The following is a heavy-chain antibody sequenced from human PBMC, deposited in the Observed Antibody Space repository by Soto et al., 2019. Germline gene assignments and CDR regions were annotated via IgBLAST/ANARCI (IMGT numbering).Heavy chain of an antibody. Sequence: GASVKVSCKASGFTLTSYGISWVRQAPGQGLEWMGWISAYNGNTNYAQKLQGRVTMTTDTSKNQFSLKLSSVTAADTAVYYCARVPDYWGQGTLVTVS. CDR3: ARVPDY. J-gene: IGHJ4*02. V-gene: IGHV1-18*01. CDR2: ISAYNGNT. CDR1: GFTLTSYG.